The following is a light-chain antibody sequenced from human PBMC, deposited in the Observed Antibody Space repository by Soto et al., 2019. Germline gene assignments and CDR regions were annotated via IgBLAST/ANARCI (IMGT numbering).Light chain of an antibody. CDR2: AAS. V-gene: IGKV3-15*01. CDR3: QQYHNWPPFT. J-gene: IGKJ3*01. CDR1: QSVSSN. Sequence: EIVMTQSPATLSVSPGERATLSCRASQSVSSNLAWYQQKPGQAPRLLIYAASTRATGIPARFSGSGSGTEFTLTISSLQSEDFAVYYCQQYHNWPPFTFGPGTKVDIK.